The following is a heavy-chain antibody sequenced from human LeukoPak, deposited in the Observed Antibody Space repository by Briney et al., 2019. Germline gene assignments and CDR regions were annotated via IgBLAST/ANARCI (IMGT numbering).Heavy chain of an antibody. CDR2: INHSGST. V-gene: IGHV4-34*01. CDR3: ARGGGPYDSSGYFI. Sequence: PSETLSLTCAVYGGSFSGYYWSWIRQPPGKGLEWIGEINHSGSTNYNPSLKSRVTISVDTSKNQSSLKLSSVTAADTAVYYCARGGGPYDSSGYFIWGQGTMVTVSS. D-gene: IGHD3-22*01. J-gene: IGHJ3*02. CDR1: GGSFSGYY.